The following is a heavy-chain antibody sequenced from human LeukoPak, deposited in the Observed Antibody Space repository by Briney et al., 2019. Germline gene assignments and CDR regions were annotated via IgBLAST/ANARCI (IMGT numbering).Heavy chain of an antibody. CDR1: GGSFSSSSFY. CDR3: ASRTYDYGDHPIR. CDR2: IYTSGSS. V-gene: IGHV4-61*02. J-gene: IGHJ4*02. D-gene: IGHD4-17*01. Sequence: SQTLSLTCTVSGGSFSSSSFYWSWIRQPAGKGLEWIGRIYTSGSSNYNPSLKSRLTMSVDTSKNQFSLKMSSVTAADTAVYYCASRTYDYGDHPIRWGQGTLVTVSS.